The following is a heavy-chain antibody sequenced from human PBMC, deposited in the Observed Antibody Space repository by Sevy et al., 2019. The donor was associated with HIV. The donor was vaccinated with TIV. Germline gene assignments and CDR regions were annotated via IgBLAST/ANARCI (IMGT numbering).Heavy chain of an antibody. CDR2: IRSKTNSYAK. CDR3: TRHGIVVGPSSHYYYMDG. J-gene: IGHJ6*03. V-gene: IGHV3-73*01. CDR1: GLTFSSSA. Sequence: GGSLRLSCAAYGLTFSSSAMHWVRQASRKGLEWVGRIRSKTNSYAKAYAASVKGRFTISREDSRTTAYMQLNSLKTDDTAVYYCTRHGIVVGPSSHYYYMDGWGKGTTVTVSS. D-gene: IGHD2-2*01.